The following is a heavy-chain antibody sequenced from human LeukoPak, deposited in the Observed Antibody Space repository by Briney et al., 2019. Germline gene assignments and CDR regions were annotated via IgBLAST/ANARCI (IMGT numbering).Heavy chain of an antibody. J-gene: IGHJ3*02. CDR2: ISYDGSNK. CDR1: GFTFSSYA. CDR3: ASIAVAGRSAFDI. D-gene: IGHD6-19*01. V-gene: IGHV3-30-3*01. Sequence: GGSLRLSCAASGFTFSSYAMHWVRQAPGKGLEWVAVISYDGSNKYYADSVKGRFTISRDNSKNTLHLQMNSLRAEDTAVYYCASIAVAGRSAFDIWGQGTMVTVSS.